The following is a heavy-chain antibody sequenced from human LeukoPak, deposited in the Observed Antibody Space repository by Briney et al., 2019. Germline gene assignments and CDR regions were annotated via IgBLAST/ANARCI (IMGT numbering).Heavy chain of an antibody. Sequence: GGSLRLSCATSGFTFSGYGMHWVRQAPGKGLEWVAFIRFDATHKYYADAVKGRFTISRDNSKNTLYMQMNSLRTEDTSVYYCDKDQAVISGVVSGYYFESWGQGALVTVSS. CDR2: IRFDATHK. J-gene: IGHJ4*02. CDR3: DKDQAVISGVVSGYYFES. CDR1: GFTFSGYG. D-gene: IGHD3-3*01. V-gene: IGHV3-30*02.